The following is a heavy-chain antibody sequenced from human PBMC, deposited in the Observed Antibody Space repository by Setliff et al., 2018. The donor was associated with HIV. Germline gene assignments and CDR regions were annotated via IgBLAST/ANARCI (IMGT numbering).Heavy chain of an antibody. D-gene: IGHD6-19*01. CDR2: ITSSSNTT. Sequence: GGSLRLSCVASGFTFSNYPMKWIRQAPGKGLECVSYITSSSNTTYYGDSVQGRFTTSRDNAKNSLYLQMNSLRADDTAVYYCARSMSGWPVDYWGQGIQVTVSS. CDR1: GFTFSNYP. CDR3: ARSMSGWPVDY. J-gene: IGHJ4*02. V-gene: IGHV3-48*01.